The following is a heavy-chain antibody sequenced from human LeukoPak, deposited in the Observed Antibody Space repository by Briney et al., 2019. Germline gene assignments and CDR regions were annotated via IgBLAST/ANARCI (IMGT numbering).Heavy chain of an antibody. CDR1: GITFSSYS. Sequence: PGGSLRLSCAASGITFSSYSMSWVRQAPRKGLEWVSAISASGGSTYYADSVKGRFTISRDNSKNTLYLQMNSLRAEDTAVYYCASQWELPHYFDYWGQGTLVTVSS. V-gene: IGHV3-23*01. CDR3: ASQWELPHYFDY. CDR2: ISASGGST. J-gene: IGHJ4*02. D-gene: IGHD1-26*01.